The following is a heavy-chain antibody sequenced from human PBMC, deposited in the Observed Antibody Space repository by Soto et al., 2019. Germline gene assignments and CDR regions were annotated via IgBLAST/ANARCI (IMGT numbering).Heavy chain of an antibody. CDR1: GGTFSSYT. CDR3: AGERKGYRGEHQSGDYAYFDY. J-gene: IGHJ4*02. D-gene: IGHD4-17*01. CDR2: IIPILGIA. V-gene: IGHV1-69*04. Sequence: GASVKVSCKASGGTFSSYTISWVRQAPGQGLEWMGRIIPILGIANYAQKFQGRVTITADKSTSTAYMELSSLSSEDTAVYYCAGERKGYRGEHQSGDYAYFDYWGPGHLVPVSA.